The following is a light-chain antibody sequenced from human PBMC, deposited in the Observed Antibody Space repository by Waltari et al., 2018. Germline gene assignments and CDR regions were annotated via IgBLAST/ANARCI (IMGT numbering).Light chain of an antibody. J-gene: IGLJ3*02. Sequence: SYELTQPSSVSVSPGQTAKILCSGDIFAKTYARWFQQKPGQAPLLLIYEDSERPSEIPGRFSGSSSGTTVTLTITGAHVDDEADYYCFSAADNNWVFGGGTKLTVL. V-gene: IGLV3-27*01. CDR1: IFAKTY. CDR2: EDS. CDR3: FSAADNNWV.